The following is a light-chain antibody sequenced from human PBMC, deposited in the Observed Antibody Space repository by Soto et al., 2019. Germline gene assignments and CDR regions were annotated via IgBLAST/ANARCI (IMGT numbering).Light chain of an antibody. J-gene: IGKJ2*01. CDR1: QGVGSD. CDR2: DAS. Sequence: DIHMTQSPSTLSASVGDRVTITCRASQGVGSDLAWYQQKPGEVPKLLIYDASTLTSGVPPRFSGGGSGTEFTLTISSLQPDDFATYYCQHYDRYPYTFGQGTKLEI. CDR3: QHYDRYPYT. V-gene: IGKV1-5*01.